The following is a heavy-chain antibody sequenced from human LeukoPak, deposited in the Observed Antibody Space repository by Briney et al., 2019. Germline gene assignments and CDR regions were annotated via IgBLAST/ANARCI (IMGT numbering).Heavy chain of an antibody. D-gene: IGHD3-16*01. Sequence: SETLSLTCTVSGGSISSYYWSWIRQPPGKGLEWIGYIYYSGSTNYNPSLKSRVTISVDTSKNQFSLQLSSVTAADTAVYYCARHNLIGYYFDYWGQGTLVTVSS. V-gene: IGHV4-59*08. CDR3: ARHNLIGYYFDY. J-gene: IGHJ4*02. CDR2: IYYSGST. CDR1: GGSISSYY.